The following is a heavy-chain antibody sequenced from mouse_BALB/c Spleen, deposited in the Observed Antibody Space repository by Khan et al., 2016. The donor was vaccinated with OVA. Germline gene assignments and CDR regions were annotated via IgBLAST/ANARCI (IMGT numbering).Heavy chain of an antibody. CDR1: GYIFTSYW. V-gene: IGHV1-76*01. CDR2: IYPETGNT. J-gene: IGHJ2*01. D-gene: IGHD2-1*01. Sequence: QVQLKQSGAELVRPGASVKLSCKTSGYIFTSYWIHWVKQRSGQGLEWIARIYPETGNTNYNEKFKGKAIVTADKSSSTVYMQLSSLKSEDSAVYFCARYYGNYFDYWGQGTTLTVSS. CDR3: ARYYGNYFDY.